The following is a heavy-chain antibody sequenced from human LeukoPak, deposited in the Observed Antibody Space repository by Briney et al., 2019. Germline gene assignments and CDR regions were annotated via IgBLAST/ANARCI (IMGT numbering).Heavy chain of an antibody. J-gene: IGHJ4*02. CDR1: GFTFSRYE. V-gene: IGHV3-48*03. D-gene: IGHD3-22*01. CDR2: ISSSGSTI. CDR3: ARGWRYYDSSGSYEPEGY. Sequence: GGSLRLSCAASGFTFSRYEMNWVRQAPGKWLEWVSYISSSGSTIYYADSVKGRFTISRDNAKNSLYLQMNSLRAEDTAVYYCARGWRYYDSSGSYEPEGYWGRGTLVTVSS.